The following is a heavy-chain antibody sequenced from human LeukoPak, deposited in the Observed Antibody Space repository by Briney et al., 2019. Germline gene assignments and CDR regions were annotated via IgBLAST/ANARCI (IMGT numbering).Heavy chain of an antibody. D-gene: IGHD2-2*01. J-gene: IGHJ3*02. V-gene: IGHV1-8*03. CDR1: GYTFTSYD. CDR3: ATRYCSSTSCPSVGAFDI. CDR2: MNPNSGNT. Sequence: ASVKVSCKASGYTFTSYDINWVRQATGQGLEWMGWMNPNSGNTGYAQKFQGRVTITRNTSISTAYMELSSLRSEDTAVYYCATRYCSSTSCPSVGAFDIWGQGTMVTVSS.